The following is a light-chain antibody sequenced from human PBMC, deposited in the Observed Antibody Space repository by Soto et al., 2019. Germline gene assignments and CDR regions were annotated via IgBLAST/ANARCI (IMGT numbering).Light chain of an antibody. Sequence: EIVLTQSPGTLSLYPGDRATLSCRANQSIYYSYLAWYQQKPGQPPSLLFYGASSRATGTPDRFSGSGSGTDFTLTISRLEPEDFAVYYCQQYGSSPRTFDQGTRVEIK. CDR1: QSIYYSY. CDR2: GAS. V-gene: IGKV3-20*01. J-gene: IGKJ1*01. CDR3: QQYGSSPRT.